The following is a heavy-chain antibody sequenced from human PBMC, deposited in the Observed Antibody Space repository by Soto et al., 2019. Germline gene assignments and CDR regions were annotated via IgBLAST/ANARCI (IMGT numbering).Heavy chain of an antibody. CDR2: ISYAGDYQ. V-gene: IGHV3-30*18. CDR3: AKSRGGSSWYEGDS. J-gene: IGHJ4*02. D-gene: IGHD6-13*01. CDR1: GFTFSSYG. Sequence: QVQLVESGGGVVQPERSLRLSCAASGFTFSSYGMHWVRQAPGKGLEWVAVISYAGDYQYYADSVKGRFTIPRDNSKNTLYLQMNTLRPEDTAVYFCAKSRGGSSWYEGDSWGQGTLVTVSS.